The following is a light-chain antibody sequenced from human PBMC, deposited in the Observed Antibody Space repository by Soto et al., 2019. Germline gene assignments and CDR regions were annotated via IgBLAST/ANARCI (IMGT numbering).Light chain of an antibody. V-gene: IGKV1-39*01. J-gene: IGKJ4*01. CDR2: AAS. CDR1: QSISNY. CDR3: QLSYGTPLT. Sequence: DMEMTQSPSSLSASVGDRVTITCRASQSISNYLNWYQHKPGKVPKLLIYAASSLQSGVPTRFSGSGSVTDFTTTINSLQPEDLATYYCQLSYGTPLTFGGVTNIELK.